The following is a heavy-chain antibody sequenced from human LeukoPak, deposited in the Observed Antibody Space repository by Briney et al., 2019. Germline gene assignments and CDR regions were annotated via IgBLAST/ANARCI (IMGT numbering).Heavy chain of an antibody. J-gene: IGHJ4*02. CDR1: GFTLSNYA. D-gene: IGHD6-19*01. CDR2: ISGRGGST. V-gene: IGHV3-23*01. CDR3: AAGYTTGWYVRYFDY. Sequence: PGASLRLSCVASGFTLSNYAMSWVRQAPGKGLEWVSSISGRGGSTYQAETVKGRFTISRDNSKNTLYLQMKSLRDEDTAIYYCAAGYTTGWYVRYFDYWGQGTLVTVSS.